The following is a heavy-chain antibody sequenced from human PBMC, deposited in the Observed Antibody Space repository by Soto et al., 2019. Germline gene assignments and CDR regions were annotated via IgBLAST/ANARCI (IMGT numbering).Heavy chain of an antibody. Sequence: SETLSLTCAVSGDSISSLYWSWIRQPPGKGLEWIGYIYYSGSINYNPSLKSRVTISVDPSKNQFSLRLSSVTAADTAVYYCAREGARSGNWFDPWGQGTLVTVSS. CDR2: IYYSGSI. V-gene: IGHV4-59*01. CDR1: GDSISSLY. D-gene: IGHD3-10*01. J-gene: IGHJ5*02. CDR3: AREGARSGNWFDP.